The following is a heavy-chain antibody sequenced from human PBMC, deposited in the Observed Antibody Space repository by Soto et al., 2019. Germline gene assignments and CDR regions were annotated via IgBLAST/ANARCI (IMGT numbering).Heavy chain of an antibody. D-gene: IGHD6-6*01. Sequence: GASVKVSCKASGYTFTGCYMHWVRQAPGQGLEWMGWINPNSGGTNYAQKFQGRVTMTRDTSISTAYMELSRLRSDDTAVYYCARGSLAARLFLLKFDPWGQGTLVTVSS. CDR2: INPNSGGT. J-gene: IGHJ5*02. CDR3: ARGSLAARLFLLKFDP. CDR1: GYTFTGCY. V-gene: IGHV1-2*02.